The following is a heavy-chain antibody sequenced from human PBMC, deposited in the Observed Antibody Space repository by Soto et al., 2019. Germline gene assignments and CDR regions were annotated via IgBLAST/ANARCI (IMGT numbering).Heavy chain of an antibody. CDR2: IYYSGST. Sequence: SETLSLTCTVSGGSISSGGYYWSWVRQHPGKGLEWIGYIYYSGSTYYNPSLKSRVTISVDTSKNQFSLKLSSVTAADTAVYYCARSHLTDYGGNSGFDYWGQGTLVTVSS. V-gene: IGHV4-31*03. CDR1: GGSISSGGYY. CDR3: ARSHLTDYGGNSGFDY. J-gene: IGHJ4*02. D-gene: IGHD4-17*01.